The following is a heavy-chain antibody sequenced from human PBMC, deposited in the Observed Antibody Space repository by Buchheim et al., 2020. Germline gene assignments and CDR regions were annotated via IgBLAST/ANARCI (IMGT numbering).Heavy chain of an antibody. D-gene: IGHD6-19*01. CDR2: IRSKTVGGTT. J-gene: IGHJ4*02. CDR3: LTWVAGGGTWGDY. Sequence: EVQLVESGGGLVKPGGSLRLSCAASGFTFSNACMSWVRQAPGKGLEWVGFIRSKTVGGTTDYAASVKGRFTISRDDSKNIVYLQMNRLRNEHTAVYYCLTWVAGGGTWGDYWGEGTL. CDR1: GFTFSNAC. V-gene: IGHV3-15*01.